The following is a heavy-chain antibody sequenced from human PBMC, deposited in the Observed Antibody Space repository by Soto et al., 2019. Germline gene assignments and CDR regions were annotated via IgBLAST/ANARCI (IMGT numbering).Heavy chain of an antibody. CDR3: ARIAASGRGWDV. Sequence: EVQLVESGGGLVQPGGSLRLSCVDSGFTFSSYWMSWVRQAPVKGLEWVGNIKQDGSEENYVDSVKGRFIIYRDNAKNSMYLQMNSLRAEDTAVYYCARIAASGRGWDVWGQGTTVVVSS. D-gene: IGHD6-13*01. V-gene: IGHV3-7*01. CDR1: GFTFSSYW. CDR2: IKQDGSEE. J-gene: IGHJ6*02.